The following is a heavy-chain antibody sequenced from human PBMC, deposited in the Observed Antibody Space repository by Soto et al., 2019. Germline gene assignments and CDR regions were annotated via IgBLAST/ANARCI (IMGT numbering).Heavy chain of an antibody. CDR3: ARRNYGDNWFDP. Sequence: SETLSLTCTVSGGSISSGGYYWSWIRQHPGKGLEWIGYIYYSGSTYYNPSLKSRVTISVDTSKNQFSLKLSSVTAADTAVYYCARRNYGDNWFDPWGQGTLVTVSS. CDR1: GGSISSGGYY. V-gene: IGHV4-31*03. CDR2: IYYSGST. J-gene: IGHJ5*02. D-gene: IGHD4-17*01.